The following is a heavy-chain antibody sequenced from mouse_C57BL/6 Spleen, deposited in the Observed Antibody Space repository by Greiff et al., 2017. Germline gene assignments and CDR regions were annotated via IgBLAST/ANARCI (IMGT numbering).Heavy chain of an antibody. Sequence: VQLQQPGAELVKPGASVKLSCKASGYTFTSYWMHWVKQRPGQGLEWIGMIHPNSGSTNYNEKFKSKATLTVDKSSSTAYMQLSSLTSEDSAVXYCAPTVVEGYYFDYWGQGTTLTVSS. CDR2: IHPNSGST. V-gene: IGHV1-64*01. CDR1: GYTFTSYW. CDR3: APTVVEGYYFDY. D-gene: IGHD1-1*01. J-gene: IGHJ2*01.